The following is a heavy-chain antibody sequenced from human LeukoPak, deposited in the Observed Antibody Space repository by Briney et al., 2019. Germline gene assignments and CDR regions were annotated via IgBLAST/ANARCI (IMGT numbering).Heavy chain of an antibody. CDR3: AAVLFGELPQLKYFDY. D-gene: IGHD3-16*01. V-gene: IGHV1-58*01. J-gene: IGHJ4*02. CDR2: IVVGSGNT. CDR1: GFTFTSSA. Sequence: GASVKVSCKASGFTFTSSAVQWVRQARGQRLEWIGWIVVGSGNTNYAQKFQERVTITRDMSTSTAYMELSSLRSEDTAVYYCAAVLFGELPQLKYFDYWGQGTLVTVSS.